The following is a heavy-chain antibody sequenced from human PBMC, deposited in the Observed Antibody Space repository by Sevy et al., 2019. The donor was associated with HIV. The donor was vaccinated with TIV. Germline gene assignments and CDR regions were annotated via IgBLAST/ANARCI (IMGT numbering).Heavy chain of an antibody. CDR1: GFTSSSAW. CDR3: ITDPGYRGYDEEVINYYYYGMDV. Sequence: GGSLRLSCAASGFTSSSAWMSWVRLAPGKGLEWVGRIKSKTDGGTIDYAAPVKGRFTISREDSKNTLYLQMNSLKTEDTAVYYCITDPGYRGYDEEVINYYYYGMDVWGQGTTVTVSS. CDR2: IKSKTDGGTI. J-gene: IGHJ6*02. V-gene: IGHV3-15*01. D-gene: IGHD5-12*01.